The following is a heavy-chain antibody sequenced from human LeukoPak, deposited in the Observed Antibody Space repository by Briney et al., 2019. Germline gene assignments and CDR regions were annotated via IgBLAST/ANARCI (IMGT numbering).Heavy chain of an antibody. CDR3: ARTCSSSSCYMVH. D-gene: IGHD2-2*02. Sequence: GASVKVSCKASGYTFANFGITWVRQAPGQGLEWMGWISVYNGNTNYAQNLQGRVTLTTDTSTSTAYMELRSLRSDDTVLYYCARTCSSSSCYMVHWGQGTLVTVSS. CDR1: GYTFANFG. CDR2: ISVYNGNT. J-gene: IGHJ4*02. V-gene: IGHV1-18*01.